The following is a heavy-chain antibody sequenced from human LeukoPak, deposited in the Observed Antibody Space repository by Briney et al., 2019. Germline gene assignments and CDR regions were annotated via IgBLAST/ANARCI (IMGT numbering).Heavy chain of an antibody. J-gene: IGHJ4*02. V-gene: IGHV1-2*02. D-gene: IGHD3-10*01. CDR3: ARGDVLLWFGEFSFDY. CDR2: INPNSGGT. CDR1: GYTFTGHY. Sequence: GASVKVSCKASGYTFTGHYMHWVRQAPGQGLEWMGWINPNSGGTNYAQKFQGRVTMTRDTSISTAYMELSRLRSDDTAVYYCARGDVLLWFGEFSFDYWGQGTLVTVSS.